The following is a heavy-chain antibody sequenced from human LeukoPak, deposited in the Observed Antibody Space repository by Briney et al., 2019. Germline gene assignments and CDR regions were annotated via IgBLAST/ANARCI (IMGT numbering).Heavy chain of an antibody. Sequence: GGSLRLSCAASGFTFSSYGMHWVRQAPGKGLEWVAFIRYDGSNKYYADSVKGRFTISRDNSKNTLYLQMNSLRAEDTAVYYCAKDGKKVTLTMIAVITYSGYMDVWGKGTTVTFSS. CDR2: IRYDGSNK. D-gene: IGHD3-22*01. CDR1: GFTFSSYG. CDR3: AKDGKKVTLTMIAVITYSGYMDV. J-gene: IGHJ6*03. V-gene: IGHV3-30*02.